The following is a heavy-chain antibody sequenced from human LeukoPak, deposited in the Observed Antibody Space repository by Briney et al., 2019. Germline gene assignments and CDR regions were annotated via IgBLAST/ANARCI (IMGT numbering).Heavy chain of an antibody. V-gene: IGHV4-59*01. D-gene: IGHD5-12*01. Sequence: SETLSLTCTVSGGSFSSYYCSWVRQPPGKGLEWIGYIYCSGGTNYNPSLKSRVTISVDTSKNQFSLKLSYVTAADTAVYYYARGKRGGYDYYYYYYPDLWGKGTTVTVSS. CDR2: IYCSGGT. CDR3: ARGKRGGYDYYYYYYPDL. CDR1: GGSFSSYY. J-gene: IGHJ6*03.